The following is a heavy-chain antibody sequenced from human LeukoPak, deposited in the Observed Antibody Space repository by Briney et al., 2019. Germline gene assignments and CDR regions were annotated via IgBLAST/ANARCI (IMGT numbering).Heavy chain of an antibody. Sequence: GESLKISCKGSVDSFNSKLIAWVRPIPGKGLEWMGIIYPGDSDSRYSPSFQGQVTISVDKSIRTAYLQWSSLKASDTAMYYCAAEVATGYYFDYWGQGTLVTVSS. CDR2: IYPGDSDS. D-gene: IGHD5-12*01. CDR3: AAEVATGYYFDY. V-gene: IGHV5-51*01. J-gene: IGHJ4*02. CDR1: VDSFNSKL.